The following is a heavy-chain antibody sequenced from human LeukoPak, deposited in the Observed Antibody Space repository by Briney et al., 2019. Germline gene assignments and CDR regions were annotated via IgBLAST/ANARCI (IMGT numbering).Heavy chain of an antibody. Sequence: GGSLRLSCSASGFTFNNYEMNWVRQAPGKGLEWVSYISSGGSTVYYADSVKGRFTISRDNAKNSLYLQMNSLRAEDTAVYYCARVIIVGATGIWGQGTMVTVSS. CDR1: GFTFNNYE. V-gene: IGHV3-48*03. CDR2: ISSGGSTV. CDR3: ARVIIVGATGI. D-gene: IGHD1-26*01. J-gene: IGHJ3*02.